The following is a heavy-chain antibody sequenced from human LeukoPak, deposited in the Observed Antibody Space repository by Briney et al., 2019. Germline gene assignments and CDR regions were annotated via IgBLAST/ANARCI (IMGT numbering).Heavy chain of an antibody. Sequence: AGGSLRLSCAASGFTFTSYAMSWVRQAPGKGLEWVSAISGSGGSTYYADSVKGRFTISRDNSKSTLFLQMNSLRAEDTAVYYCAKDPRVGSRVATPCHSGQGTLVTVSS. V-gene: IGHV3-23*01. D-gene: IGHD5-24*01. CDR1: GFTFTSYA. CDR3: AKDPRVGSRVATPCH. J-gene: IGHJ4*02. CDR2: ISGSGGST.